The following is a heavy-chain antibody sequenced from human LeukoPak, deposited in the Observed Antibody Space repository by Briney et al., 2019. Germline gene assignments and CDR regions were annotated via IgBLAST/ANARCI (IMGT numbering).Heavy chain of an antibody. CDR1: GYTFTSYG. D-gene: IGHD1-26*01. V-gene: IGHV1-18*01. J-gene: IGHJ4*02. Sequence: GASVKVSCKASGYTFTSYGISWVRQAPGQGLEWMGWISAYNGNTNYAQKLQGRVTMTTDTSTSTAYMELRSLRSDDTAVYYCARGSERELLALHFDYWGQGTLVTVSS. CDR2: ISAYNGNT. CDR3: ARGSERELLALHFDY.